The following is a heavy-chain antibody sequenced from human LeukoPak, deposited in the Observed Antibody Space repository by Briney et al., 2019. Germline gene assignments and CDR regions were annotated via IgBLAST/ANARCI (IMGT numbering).Heavy chain of an antibody. CDR2: ITISGHTK. Sequence: GGSLRLSCAASGFDLSTYEMNWVRQAPGKGLEWIADITISGHTKNYADSVKGRFTISRDNARTSLYLQMNSLRAEDTAFYYCAGSRSLVAVTGIEGFDIWGQGTMVTVSS. V-gene: IGHV3-48*03. D-gene: IGHD6-19*01. CDR1: GFDLSTYE. J-gene: IGHJ3*02. CDR3: AGSRSLVAVTGIEGFDI.